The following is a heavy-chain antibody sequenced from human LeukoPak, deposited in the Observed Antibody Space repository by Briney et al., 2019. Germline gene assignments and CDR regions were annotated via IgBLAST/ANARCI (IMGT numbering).Heavy chain of an antibody. CDR2: ISGSGGST. CDR1: GFTFSSYA. CDR3: AKSYSSSWYYFDY. D-gene: IGHD6-13*01. J-gene: IGHJ4*02. V-gene: IGHV3-23*01. Sequence: GGSLRLSCAASGFTFSSYAMSWGRQPPGKGLEWVSAISGSGGSTSYADSVKGRFPLSRDHSKNTLYLQMNSLRPEDTAVYYCAKSYSSSWYYFDYWGQGTLVTVSS.